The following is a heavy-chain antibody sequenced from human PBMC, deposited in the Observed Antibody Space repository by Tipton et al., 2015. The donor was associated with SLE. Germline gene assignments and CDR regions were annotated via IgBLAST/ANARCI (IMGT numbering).Heavy chain of an antibody. V-gene: IGHV4-31*03. J-gene: IGHJ6*04. CDR2: ISYTGST. CDR1: GGSVSSGSYY. CDR3: ARGPSGNSGYEPMDV. D-gene: IGHD5-12*01. Sequence: TLSLTCTVSGGSVSSGSYYWNWIRQHPGKGLEWIGDISYTGSTNYNPSLKSRVTMSVDTSKNQLSLKLTSVTAADTAVYYCARGPSGNSGYEPMDVWGKGTTVTVAS.